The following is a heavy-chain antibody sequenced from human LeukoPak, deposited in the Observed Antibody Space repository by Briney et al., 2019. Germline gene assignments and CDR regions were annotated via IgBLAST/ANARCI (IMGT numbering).Heavy chain of an antibody. J-gene: IGHJ4*02. D-gene: IGHD6-19*01. Sequence: PSETLSLTRTVSGGSISSSSYYWGWIRHPPGKGLEWSGSIYYSGSTYYNPSLKSRIAISVDTSKNQFSLKLSSVTAADTAVYYCARDWLEYYFDYWGQGTLVTVSS. CDR1: GGSISSSSYY. V-gene: IGHV4-39*07. CDR2: IYYSGST. CDR3: ARDWLEYYFDY.